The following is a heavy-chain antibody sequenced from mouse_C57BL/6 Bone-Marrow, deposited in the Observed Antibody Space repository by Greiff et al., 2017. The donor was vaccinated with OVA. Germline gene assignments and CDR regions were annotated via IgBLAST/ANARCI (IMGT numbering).Heavy chain of an antibody. V-gene: IGHV5-4*03. CDR1: GFTFSSYA. D-gene: IGHD2-3*01. CDR2: ISDGGSYT. J-gene: IGHJ3*01. CDR3: ARGDGYYRFAY. Sequence: EVKLVESGGGLVKPGGSLKLSCAASGFTFSSYAMSWVRQTPEKRLEWVATISDGGSYTYYPDNVKGRFTISRDNAKNNLYLQMSHLKSEDTAMYYCARGDGYYRFAYWGQGTLVTVSA.